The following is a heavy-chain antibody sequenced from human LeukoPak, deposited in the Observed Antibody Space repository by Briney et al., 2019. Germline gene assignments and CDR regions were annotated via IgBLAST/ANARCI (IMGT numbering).Heavy chain of an antibody. CDR1: GGSFSGYY. V-gene: IGHV4-34*01. Sequence: SETLSLTCAVYGGSFSGYYWSWIRQPPGKGLEWIGEINHSGSTNYNPSLKSRVTISVDTSKNQFSLKLSSVTAADTAVYYCARGKSGYEFHSYWYFDLWGRGTLVTVSS. D-gene: IGHD5-12*01. CDR3: ARGKSGYEFHSYWYFDL. CDR2: INHSGST. J-gene: IGHJ2*01.